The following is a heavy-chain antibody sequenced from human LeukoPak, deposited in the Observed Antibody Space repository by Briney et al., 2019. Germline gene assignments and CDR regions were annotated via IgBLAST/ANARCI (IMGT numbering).Heavy chain of an antibody. CDR3: AKEYSYGTEFDY. CDR2: IRYDGSNK. D-gene: IGHD5-18*01. J-gene: IGHJ4*02. Sequence: GGSLRLSCAASGFTFSSYGMHWVRQAPGKGLEWVAFIRYDGSNKYYADSVKGRFTISRDNYKNTLYLQMNSLRAEDTAVYYCAKEYSYGTEFDYWGQGTLVTVSS. CDR1: GFTFSSYG. V-gene: IGHV3-30*02.